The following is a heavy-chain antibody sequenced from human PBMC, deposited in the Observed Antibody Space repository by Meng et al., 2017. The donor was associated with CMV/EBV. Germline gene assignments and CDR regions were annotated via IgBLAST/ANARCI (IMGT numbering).Heavy chain of an antibody. J-gene: IGHJ5*02. D-gene: IGHD3-9*01. V-gene: IGHV2-5*01. Sequence: SGPTLVKPTQTLTLTCTFSGFSLSTSGVGVGWIRQHPGKALEWLALIYWNDDKRYSPSLKSRLTITKDTSKNQVVLTMTNMDPVDTATYYCAHRITISPVFDPWGQGTLVTVSS. CDR2: IYWNDDK. CDR1: GFSLSTSGVG. CDR3: AHRITISPVFDP.